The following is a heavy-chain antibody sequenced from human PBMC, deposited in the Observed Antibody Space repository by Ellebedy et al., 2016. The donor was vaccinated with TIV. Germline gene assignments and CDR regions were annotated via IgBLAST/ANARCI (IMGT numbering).Heavy chain of an antibody. J-gene: IGHJ5*02. V-gene: IGHV2-70*11. CDR2: IDWDDDK. CDR3: ARMYYYDSSGYYDLRATAPFDP. CDR1: GFSLSTSGMC. Sequence: SGPTLVKPTQTLTLTCTFSGFSLSTSGMCVSWIRQPPGKALEWLARIDWDDDKYYSTSLKTRLTISKDTSKNQVVLTMTNMDPVDTATYYCARMYYYDSSGYYDLRATAPFDPWGQGTLVTVSS. D-gene: IGHD3-22*01.